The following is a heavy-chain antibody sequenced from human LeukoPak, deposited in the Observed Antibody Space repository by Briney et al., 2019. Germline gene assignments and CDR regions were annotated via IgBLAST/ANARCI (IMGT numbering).Heavy chain of an antibody. CDR3: ARFPGGAEYRHYYYMDV. CDR1: GFTFSSYG. J-gene: IGHJ6*03. D-gene: IGHD1-14*01. V-gene: IGHV3-23*01. CDR2: ISGSGGST. Sequence: PGGSLRLSCAASGFTFSSYGMSWVRQAPGKGLEWVSAISGSGGSTYYADSVKGRFTISRDNSKNTLYLQMNSLRAEDTAVYYCARFPGGAEYRHYYYMDVWGKGTTVTVSS.